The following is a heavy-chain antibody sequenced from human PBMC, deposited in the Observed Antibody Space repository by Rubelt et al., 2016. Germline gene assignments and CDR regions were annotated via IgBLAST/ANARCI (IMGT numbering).Heavy chain of an antibody. V-gene: IGHV3-23*01. D-gene: IGHD5-18*01. CDR2: ISGSGGAT. CDR1: GFTFSIYA. CDR3: AIPGYSYGMSDY. J-gene: IGHJ4*02. Sequence: EVQLLESGGGLVQPGGSPRLSCAASGFTFSIYAMNWVRQAPGKGLEWVSYISGSGGATYYADSVKGRFTISRDNAKNSLYLQMNSLRAEDTAVYYCAIPGYSYGMSDYWGQGTLVTVSS.